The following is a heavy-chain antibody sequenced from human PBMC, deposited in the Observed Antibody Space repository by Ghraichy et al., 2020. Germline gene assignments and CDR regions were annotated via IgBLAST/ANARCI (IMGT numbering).Heavy chain of an antibody. CDR1: GGSISSYY. CDR2: IYYSGST. V-gene: IGHV4-59*01. D-gene: IGHD6-19*01. Sequence: SLTCTVSGGSISSYYWSWIRQPPGKGLEWIGYIYYSGSTNYNPSLKSRVTISVDTSKNQFSLKLSSVTAADTAVYYCARGGGSSGWYSGSYFDYWGQGTLVTVSS. J-gene: IGHJ4*02. CDR3: ARGGGSSGWYSGSYFDY.